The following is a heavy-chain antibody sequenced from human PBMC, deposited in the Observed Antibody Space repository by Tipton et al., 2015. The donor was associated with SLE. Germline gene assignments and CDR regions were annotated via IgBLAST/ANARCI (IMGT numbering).Heavy chain of an antibody. CDR2: ISESGDT. CDR1: GGFIIGFY. J-gene: IGHJ3*02. Sequence: TLSLTCSVSGGFIIGFYWVWIRQPPGRGLEWIGYISESGDTKYNPSLKSRVTILVDTSKNQFSLKLSSVTAADTAVYYCARHDGQWDAFDIWGQGTMVTVSS. V-gene: IGHV4-59*08. CDR3: ARHDGQWDAFDI. D-gene: IGHD6-19*01.